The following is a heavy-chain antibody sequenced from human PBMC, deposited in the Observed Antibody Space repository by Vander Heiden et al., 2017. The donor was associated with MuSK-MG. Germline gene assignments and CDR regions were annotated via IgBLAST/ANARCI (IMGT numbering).Heavy chain of an antibody. CDR2: INHSGST. Sequence: QVQLQQRCAGLLKPSETLSLTCAVSGRSFSGYYWSWTRQPPGKGLERIGEINHSGSTNDNPSRKRRVTISVGTSKNQCSLKLRFVTAADTAVYYCARVRKGYYYYYMDVWGKGTTVTVSS. V-gene: IGHV4-34*01. CDR3: ARVRKGYYYYYMDV. J-gene: IGHJ6*03. CDR1: GRSFSGYY.